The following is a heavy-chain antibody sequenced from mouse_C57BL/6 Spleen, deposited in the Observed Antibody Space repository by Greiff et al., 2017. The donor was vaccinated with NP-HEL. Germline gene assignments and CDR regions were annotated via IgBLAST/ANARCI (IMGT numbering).Heavy chain of an antibody. Sequence: VQLQQSGPELVKPGASVKISCKASGYAFSSSWMNWVKQRPGKGLEWIGRIYPGDGDTNYNGKFKGKATLTADKSSSTAYMQLSSLTSEDSAVYFCAREADTTRYAMDYWGQGTSVTVSS. CDR3: AREADTTRYAMDY. D-gene: IGHD1-1*01. V-gene: IGHV1-82*01. CDR1: GYAFSSSW. J-gene: IGHJ4*01. CDR2: IYPGDGDT.